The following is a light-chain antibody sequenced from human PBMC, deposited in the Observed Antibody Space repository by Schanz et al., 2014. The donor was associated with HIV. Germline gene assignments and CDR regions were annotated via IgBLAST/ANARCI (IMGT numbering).Light chain of an antibody. CDR2: DVT. CDR3: SSFAGSNIPWV. CDR1: SGDVGPYDY. J-gene: IGLJ3*02. Sequence: QSALTQPASVSGSAGQSITISCTGTSGDVGPYDYVSWYQQHPGQAPKLLIYDVTDRPSGISNRFSGSKSAYTASLTISGLQPEDEADYYCSSFAGSNIPWVFGGGTKLTVL. V-gene: IGLV2-14*03.